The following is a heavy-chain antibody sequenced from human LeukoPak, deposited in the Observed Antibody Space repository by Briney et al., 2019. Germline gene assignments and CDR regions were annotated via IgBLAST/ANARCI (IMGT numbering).Heavy chain of an antibody. D-gene: IGHD4-17*01. V-gene: IGHV3-15*01. CDR3: ATDGGLTTVTTYADFDY. CDR2: IKSKTEGGAT. CDR1: GITSNNYA. J-gene: IGHJ4*02. Sequence: PGGSLRLSCVVSGITSNNYAMSWVRQAPGKGLEWVARIKSKTEGGATDYAAPVKGRFTISRDDSKNTVYLQMNSLKTDDTAVYYCATDGGLTTVTTYADFDYWGQGSLVTVSS.